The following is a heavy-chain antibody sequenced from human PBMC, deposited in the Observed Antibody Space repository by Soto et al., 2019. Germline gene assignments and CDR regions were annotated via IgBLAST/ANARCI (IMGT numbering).Heavy chain of an antibody. CDR2: IWYDERNK. CDR1: DFRSITNA. D-gene: IGHD5-18*01. J-gene: IGHJ4*02. V-gene: IGHV3-33*01. CDR3: GRDGALGDTALVDS. Sequence: QVQLVESGGGVVQPGKSLSSSGAGSDFRSITNAFNWSPKPPGKGLKGVQAIWYDERNKYHGDSLKGRFTISRDNSKKTLYLQMNNLRAEDTAVYYCGRDGALGDTALVDSWGQGTLVIVSS.